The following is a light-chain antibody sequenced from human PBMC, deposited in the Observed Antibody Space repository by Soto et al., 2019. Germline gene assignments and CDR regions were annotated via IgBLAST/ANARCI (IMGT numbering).Light chain of an antibody. CDR2: ETS. Sequence: DFQRTQSPSSVSASVGDRVTISGGASQSIDNNLKWYQQKPGKAPKLLIYETSILQSGAPSRFGGTGSGTEFTLTISSLQPDDFATYYCQQYDDYPWTFGEGTKVDIK. CDR1: QSIDNN. J-gene: IGKJ1*01. V-gene: IGKV1-5*01. CDR3: QQYDDYPWT.